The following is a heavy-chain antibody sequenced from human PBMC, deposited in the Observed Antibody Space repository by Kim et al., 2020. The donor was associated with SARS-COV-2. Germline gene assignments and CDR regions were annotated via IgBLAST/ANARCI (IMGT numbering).Heavy chain of an antibody. CDR3: AKGINVDIVATITPDAF. D-gene: IGHD5-12*01. CDR2: ISWNSGSI. J-gene: IGHJ3*01. Sequence: GGSLRLSCAASGFTFDDYAMHWVRQAPGKGLEWVSGISWNSGSIGYADSVKGRFTISRDNAKNSLYLQMNSLRAEDTALYYCAKGINVDIVATITPDAF. V-gene: IGHV3-9*01. CDR1: GFTFDDYA.